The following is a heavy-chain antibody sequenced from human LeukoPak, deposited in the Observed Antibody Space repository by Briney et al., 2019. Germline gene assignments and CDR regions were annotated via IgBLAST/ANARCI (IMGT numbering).Heavy chain of an antibody. CDR1: GYTFTSYG. D-gene: IGHD3-3*01. Sequence: ASVKVSCKASGYTFTSYGISWVRQAPGQGLEWMGWISAYNGNTNYAQKLQGRVTMTTDTSTSTAYMELRSLRSDDTAVYYCARADPYDFWSGYSGPLGYWGQGTLVTVSS. V-gene: IGHV1-18*01. J-gene: IGHJ4*02. CDR3: ARADPYDFWSGYSGPLGY. CDR2: ISAYNGNT.